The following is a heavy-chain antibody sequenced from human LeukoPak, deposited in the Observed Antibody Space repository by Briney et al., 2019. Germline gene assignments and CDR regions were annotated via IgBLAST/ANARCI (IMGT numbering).Heavy chain of an antibody. Sequence: GASVKVSCKASGYTFTSYGISWVRQAPGQGLEWMGWISAYNGNTNYAQKLQGRVTMTTDTSTSTAYMELSRLRSDDTAVYYCAKGSYPYYYYYMDVWGKGTTVTVSS. CDR3: AKGSYPYYYYYMDV. D-gene: IGHD1-26*01. J-gene: IGHJ6*03. CDR1: GYTFTSYG. V-gene: IGHV1-18*01. CDR2: ISAYNGNT.